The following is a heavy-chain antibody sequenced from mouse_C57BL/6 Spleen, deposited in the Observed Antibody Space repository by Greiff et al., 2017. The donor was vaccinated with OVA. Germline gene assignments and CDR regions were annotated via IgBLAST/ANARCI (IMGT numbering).Heavy chain of an antibody. CDR2: INYDGSST. Sequence: EVKLVESEGGLVQPGSSMKLSCTASGFTFSDYYMAWVRQVPEKGLEWVANINYDGSSTYYLDSLKSRFIISRDNAKNILYLQMSSLKSEDTATYYCARENGYWDYWGQGTTLTVSS. CDR1: GFTFSDYY. CDR3: ARENGYWDY. D-gene: IGHD2-3*01. V-gene: IGHV5-16*01. J-gene: IGHJ2*01.